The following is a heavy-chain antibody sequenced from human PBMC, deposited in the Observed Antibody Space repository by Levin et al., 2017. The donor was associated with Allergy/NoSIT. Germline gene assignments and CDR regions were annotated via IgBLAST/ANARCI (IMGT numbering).Heavy chain of an antibody. J-gene: IGHJ5*02. CDR2: ISSSGSTI. CDR3: ARMDSSVIGGYNWFDP. D-gene: IGHD3-22*01. CDR1: GFTFSSYE. V-gene: IGHV3-48*03. Sequence: LSLTCAASGFTFSSYEMNWVRQAPGKGLEWVSYISSSGSTIYYADSVKGRFTISRDNAKNSLYLQMNSLRAEDTAVYYCARMDSSVIGGYNWFDPWGQGTLVTVSS.